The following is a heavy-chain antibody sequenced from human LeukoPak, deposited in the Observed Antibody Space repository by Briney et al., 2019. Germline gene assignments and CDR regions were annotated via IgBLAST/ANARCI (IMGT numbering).Heavy chain of an antibody. Sequence: ETLSLTCAVYGGSFSGYYWSWIRQPPGKGLEWVANIKQDGSEKYYVDSVKGRFTISRDNAKNSLYLQMNSLRAEDTAVYYCARPPNNYYDSSGYYLYYYYYIDVWGKGTTVTVSS. D-gene: IGHD3-22*01. CDR1: GGSFSGYY. J-gene: IGHJ6*03. CDR2: IKQDGSEK. CDR3: ARPPNNYYDSSGYYLYYYYYIDV. V-gene: IGHV3-7*01.